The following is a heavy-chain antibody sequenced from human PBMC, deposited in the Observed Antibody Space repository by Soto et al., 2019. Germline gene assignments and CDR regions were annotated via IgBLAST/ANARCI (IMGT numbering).Heavy chain of an antibody. CDR1: GYTFTGCY. J-gene: IGHJ5*02. CDR3: AREKDSNFPNWFDP. V-gene: IGHV1-2*02. D-gene: IGHD1-7*01. CDR2: INPNSGGT. Sequence: ASVKVSCKASGYTFTGCYMHWVRQAPGQGLEWMGWINPNSGGTNYAQKFQGRVTMTRDTSISTAYMELSRLRSDDTAVYYCAREKDSNFPNWFDPWGQGTLVTVSS.